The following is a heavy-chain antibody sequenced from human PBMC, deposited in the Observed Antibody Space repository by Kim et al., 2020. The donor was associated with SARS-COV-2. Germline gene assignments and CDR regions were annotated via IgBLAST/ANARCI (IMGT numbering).Heavy chain of an antibody. CDR3: ARERGGGNEDS. CDR1: GFTFCNYW. CDR2: ISSDGSRT. D-gene: IGHD2-15*01. Sequence: GGSLRLSCAASGFTFCNYWMHWVRQVPGKGLAWVSLISSDGSRTNYADSVKGRFTISRDNAKNTLDLQMNGLRAEDTAFYYCARERGGGNEDSWGQGTLVTVSS. J-gene: IGHJ4*02. V-gene: IGHV3-74*01.